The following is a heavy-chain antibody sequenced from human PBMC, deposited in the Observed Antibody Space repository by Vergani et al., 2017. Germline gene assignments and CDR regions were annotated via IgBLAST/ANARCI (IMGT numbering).Heavy chain of an antibody. CDR1: GLIFSRFD. CDR3: ARSPHGYTYGGYISQFDP. V-gene: IGHV3-48*03. J-gene: IGHJ5*02. D-gene: IGHD5-18*01. CDR2: ISSTGSSM. Sequence: EVQLVESGGGLVQPGGSLRLSCADSGLIFSRFDMNWVRQAPGKGLEWISYISSTGSSMSYADSVKGRFTISRDNAKDSLFLQMSSLRADDTAVYFCARSPHGYTYGGYISQFDPWGQGTLVTVSS.